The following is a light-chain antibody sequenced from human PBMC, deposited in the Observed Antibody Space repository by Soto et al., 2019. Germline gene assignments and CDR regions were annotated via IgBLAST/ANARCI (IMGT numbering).Light chain of an antibody. CDR2: DVS. CDR3: CSSAGWGV. CDR1: SSDVGGYNY. Sequence: QSVLTQPRSVSGSPGQSVTISCTGTSSDVGGYNYVSWYQQHPGKAPKLMIYDVSKRPSGVPDRFSGSKSGNTASLTISGLQAEDEADYYCCSSAGWGVFGTGTKLTVL. J-gene: IGLJ1*01. V-gene: IGLV2-11*01.